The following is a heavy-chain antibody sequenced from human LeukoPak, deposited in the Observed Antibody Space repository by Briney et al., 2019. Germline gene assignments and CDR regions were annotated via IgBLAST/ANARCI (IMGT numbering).Heavy chain of an antibody. J-gene: IGHJ3*02. CDR2: ISSSSSTI. Sequence: GGSLRLSCAASGFTFSSYEMNWVRQAPGKGLEWVSYISSSSSTIYYADSVKGRFTISRDNAKNSLYLQMNSLRAEDTAVYYCARHKRGYYSPFDIWGQGTMVTVSS. CDR3: ARHKRGYYSPFDI. CDR1: GFTFSSYE. V-gene: IGHV3-48*01. D-gene: IGHD3-10*01.